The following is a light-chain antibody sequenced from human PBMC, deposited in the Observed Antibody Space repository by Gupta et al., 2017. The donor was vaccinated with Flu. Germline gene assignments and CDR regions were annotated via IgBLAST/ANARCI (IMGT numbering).Light chain of an antibody. CDR1: QSIRSY. V-gene: IGKV1-39*01. Sequence: DIQMTQAPSSLSASVGDRVTITGRASQSIRSYLNWYQQKPGKAPKLLIYAASSVESGVPSRFSGSGSGTDFTRTISSLQPEDFAIYYCQQCRSTPFTFGEGTKVEIK. CDR3: QQCRSTPFT. J-gene: IGKJ2*01. CDR2: AAS.